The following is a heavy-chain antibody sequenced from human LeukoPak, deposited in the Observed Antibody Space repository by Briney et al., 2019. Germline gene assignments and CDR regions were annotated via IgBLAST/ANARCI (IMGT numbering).Heavy chain of an antibody. J-gene: IGHJ6*02. V-gene: IGHV4-34*01. CDR1: GGSFSGYY. CDR2: INHSGST. CDR3: ASPWQQLDYGMDV. D-gene: IGHD6-13*01. Sequence: PSETLSLTCAVYGGSFSGYYWSWIRQPPGKGLEWIGEINHSGSTNYNPSLKSRVIISVDTSKNQFPLKLSSVTAADTAVYYCASPWQQLDYGMDVWGQGTTVTVSS.